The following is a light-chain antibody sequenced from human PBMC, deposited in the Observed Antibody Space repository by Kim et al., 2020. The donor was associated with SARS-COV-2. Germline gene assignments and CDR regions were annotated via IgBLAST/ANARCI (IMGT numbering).Light chain of an antibody. CDR1: ETIVNY. CDR2: DAS. Sequence: EIVLTQSPATVSVSPGERATLFCRASETIVNYLAWYQQKPGQAPKILMYDASTRATGVPARFSGSGSGTEFTLTISNLEPEDCAVYYCQQRISWPITFGGGTKVDIK. CDR3: QQRISWPIT. V-gene: IGKV3-11*01. J-gene: IGKJ4*01.